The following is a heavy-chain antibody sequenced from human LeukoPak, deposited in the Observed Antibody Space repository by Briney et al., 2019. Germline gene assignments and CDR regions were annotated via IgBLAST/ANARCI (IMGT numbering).Heavy chain of an antibody. CDR3: AREGGPYRPLDY. V-gene: IGHV4-4*02. Sequence: SETLSLTCGVSGGSISSTNWWTWVRQPPGEGLEWIGEVHLSGRTSYNPSLESRVTMSVDMSENHISLKLTSVTAADTAVYYCAREGGPYRPLDYSGQGTLVTVSS. CDR1: GGSISSTNW. CDR2: VHLSGRT. J-gene: IGHJ4*02.